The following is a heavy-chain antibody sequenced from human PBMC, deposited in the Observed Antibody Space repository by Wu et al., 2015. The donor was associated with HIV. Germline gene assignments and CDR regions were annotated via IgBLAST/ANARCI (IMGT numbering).Heavy chain of an antibody. Sequence: QVQLVQSGAEVKKPGSSVKVSCKASGGTFNNYAISWVRQAPGQGLEWMGGIIPIFGTTNYPQKFQGRVTITTDESTSTAYMELSSLRSEDTALYYCARGLVDSSNMKYYFDYVGPRERWSPSPQ. CDR2: IIPIFGTT. J-gene: IGHJ4*01. D-gene: IGHD6-13*01. CDR3: ARGLVDSSNMKYYFDY. V-gene: IGHV1-69*05. CDR1: GGTFNNYA.